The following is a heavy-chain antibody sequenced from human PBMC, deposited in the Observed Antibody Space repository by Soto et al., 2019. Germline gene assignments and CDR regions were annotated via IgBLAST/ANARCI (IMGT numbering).Heavy chain of an antibody. J-gene: IGHJ6*02. V-gene: IGHV3-66*01. D-gene: IGHD4-17*01. CDR2: IYNDGST. Sequence: GGSLRLSCTASGFIISTSYMSWVRQAPGKGLEWVSIIYNDGSTYYADSVKGRFTVSRDDSKNTLYLEILSLRAEDTAVYYCARWGQMTTVTDYYYYGMDVWGQGTTVTVSS. CDR1: GFIISTSY. CDR3: ARWGQMTTVTDYYYYGMDV.